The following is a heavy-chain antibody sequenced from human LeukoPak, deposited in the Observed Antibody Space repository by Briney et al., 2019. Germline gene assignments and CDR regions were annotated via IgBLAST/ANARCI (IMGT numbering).Heavy chain of an antibody. CDR3: ARVQGSGLFRWY. CDR2: IYSDDST. D-gene: IGHD2-15*01. V-gene: IGHV3-66*01. J-gene: IGHJ4*02. Sequence: GGSLRLSCATSGFTVSNKYMTWVRQAPGKGLEWVSVIYSDDSTYYADSVRGRFTISRDNTKNTLYLQMNSLRAEDTAVYYCARVQGSGLFRWYWGQGTLVTVSS. CDR1: GFTVSNKY.